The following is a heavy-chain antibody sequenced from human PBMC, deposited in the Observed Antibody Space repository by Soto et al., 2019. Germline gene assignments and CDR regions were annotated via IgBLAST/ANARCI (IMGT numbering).Heavy chain of an antibody. J-gene: IGHJ4*02. V-gene: IGHV1-69*06. Sequence: SVKVSCKASGGTFSSYAISWVRQAPGQGLEWMGGIIPIFGTANYAQKFQGRVTITADKSTSTAYMELSSLRSEDTAVYYCARYGLDSGDPPFFDYWGQGTLVTVSS. D-gene: IGHD4-17*01. CDR1: GGTFSSYA. CDR2: IIPIFGTA. CDR3: ARYGLDSGDPPFFDY.